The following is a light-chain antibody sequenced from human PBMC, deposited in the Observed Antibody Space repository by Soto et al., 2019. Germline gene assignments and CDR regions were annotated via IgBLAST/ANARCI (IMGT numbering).Light chain of an antibody. CDR2: DVT. CDR1: SSDVGGYDY. J-gene: IGLJ1*01. Sequence: QSALTQPPSVSGSPGQSVTISCTGTSSDVGGYDYVSWYQQRPGKAPKLLIYDVTKRPSGVPDRLSGSKSGNTASLTISGLQAEDEADFYCCSYGGSFPYVFGTGTKVTVL. CDR3: CSYGGSFPYV. V-gene: IGLV2-11*01.